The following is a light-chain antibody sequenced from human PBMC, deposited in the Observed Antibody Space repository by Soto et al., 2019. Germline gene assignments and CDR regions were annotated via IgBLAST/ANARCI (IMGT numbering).Light chain of an antibody. CDR1: RSDIGDSNF. V-gene: IGLV2-14*01. Sequence: QSALTQPASVSGSPGQSVTISCTGPRSDIGDSNFISWYQHSPGKAPSLLIYEVNNRPSGVSRRFSGSKAGNTASLTISGLQAEDEADYYCCSYAGSYTWVFGGWTKVTVL. CDR3: CSYAGSYTWV. J-gene: IGLJ3*02. CDR2: EVN.